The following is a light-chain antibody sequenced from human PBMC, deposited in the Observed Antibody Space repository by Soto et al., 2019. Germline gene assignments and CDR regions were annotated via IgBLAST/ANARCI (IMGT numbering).Light chain of an antibody. Sequence: DIQMTQSPSSLSASVGDRVTITCRASQSISSYLNWYQQKPGKAPKLLIYAASSLQSGVPSRFSGSGSGTDFTLTISSLQPEDFATYYCQQSYSTPPTFGKGNKVEIK. V-gene: IGKV1-39*01. CDR2: AAS. CDR3: QQSYSTPPT. J-gene: IGKJ1*01. CDR1: QSISSY.